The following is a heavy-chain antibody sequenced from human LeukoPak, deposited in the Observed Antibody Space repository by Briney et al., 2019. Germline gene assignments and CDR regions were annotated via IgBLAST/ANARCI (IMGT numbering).Heavy chain of an antibody. J-gene: IGHJ5*02. D-gene: IGHD6-6*01. Sequence: SETLSLTCTVSGGSISSYYWSWIRQPPGKGLEWIGYIYYSGSTNYNPSLKSRVTISVDTSKNQFSLKLSSVTAADTAVYYCARGAYGSSSNWFDPWGQGTLVTVSS. V-gene: IGHV4-59*01. CDR3: ARGAYGSSSNWFDP. CDR1: GGSISSYY. CDR2: IYYSGST.